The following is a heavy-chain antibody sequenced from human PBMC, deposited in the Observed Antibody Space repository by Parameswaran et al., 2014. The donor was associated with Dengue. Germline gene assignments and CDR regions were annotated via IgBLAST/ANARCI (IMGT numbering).Heavy chain of an antibody. CDR3: AKGGNYYYYMDV. J-gene: IGHJ6*03. CDR2: ISVSGGST. Sequence: RWIRQPPGKGLEWVSAISVSGGSTYYADSVKGRFTISRDNSRNTLHLQVNSLRAEDTAVYYCAKGGNYYYYMDVWGKGTTVTVSS. V-gene: IGHV3-23*01.